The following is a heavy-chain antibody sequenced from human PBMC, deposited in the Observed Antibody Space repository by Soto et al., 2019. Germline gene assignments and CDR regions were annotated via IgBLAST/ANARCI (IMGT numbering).Heavy chain of an antibody. CDR3: AGGGTVTTFYYYYGMDV. J-gene: IGHJ6*02. CDR1: GFTFSDYY. D-gene: IGHD4-17*01. Sequence: PGGSLRLSCAASGFTFSDYYMSWIRQAPGKGLEWVSYISSSGSTIYYADSVKGRFTISRDNAKNSLYLQMNSLRAEDTAVYYCAGGGTVTTFYYYYGMDVWGQGTTVTVSS. CDR2: ISSSGSTI. V-gene: IGHV3-11*01.